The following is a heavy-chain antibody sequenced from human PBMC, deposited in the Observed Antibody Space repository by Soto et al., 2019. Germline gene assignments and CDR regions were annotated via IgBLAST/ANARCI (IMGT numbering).Heavy chain of an antibody. Sequence: SETLSLTCTVPGGSISNSYSYWGWIRQPPEKGQEWIGSIYYSGNTYYNPSLKSRVTIFVDTSKNQFSLQLNSVTAADTAVYYCARSRSGSNYDASDIWGQGTMVTVSS. J-gene: IGHJ3*02. CDR3: ARSRSGSNYDASDI. CDR1: GGSISNSYSY. CDR2: IYYSGNT. V-gene: IGHV4-39*01. D-gene: IGHD3-10*01.